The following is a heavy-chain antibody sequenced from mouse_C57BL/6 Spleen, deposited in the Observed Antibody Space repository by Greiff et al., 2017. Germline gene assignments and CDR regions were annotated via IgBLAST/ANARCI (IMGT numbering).Heavy chain of an antibody. CDR3: ARNYAMDY. V-gene: IGHV1-54*01. J-gene: IGHJ4*01. Sequence: QVQLQQSGAELVRPGTSVKVSCKASGYAFTNYLIEWVKQRPGQGLEWIGVINPGSGGTNYNEKFKGKATLTADKSSSTAYMQRSSLTSEDSAVYFCARNYAMDYWGQGTSVTVSA. CDR1: GYAFTNYL. CDR2: INPGSGGT.